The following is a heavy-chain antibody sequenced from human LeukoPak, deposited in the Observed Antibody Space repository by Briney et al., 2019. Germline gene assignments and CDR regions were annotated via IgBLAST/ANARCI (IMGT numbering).Heavy chain of an antibody. V-gene: IGHV4-39*07. J-gene: IGHJ4*02. D-gene: IGHD3-22*01. CDR2: IYHSGST. CDR3: ARVMYYDNPLHDY. CDR1: SGSISTSNYY. Sequence: SETLSLTCTVSSGSISTSNYYWGWIRQPPGKGLEWIGSIYHSGSTYYNPSLKSRVTISVDTSKNQFSLKLSSVTAADTAVYYCARVMYYDNPLHDYWGQGTLVTVSS.